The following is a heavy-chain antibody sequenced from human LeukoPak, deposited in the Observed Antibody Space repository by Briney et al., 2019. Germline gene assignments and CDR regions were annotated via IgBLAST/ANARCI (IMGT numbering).Heavy chain of an antibody. CDR1: GGTFSSYA. CDR3: AAKIPYTAAGWFDP. V-gene: IGHV1-69*06. J-gene: IGHJ5*02. D-gene: IGHD6-13*01. CDR2: IIPIFGTA. Sequence: SVKVSCKASGGTFSSYAISWVRQAPGQGLEKMGGIIPIFGTANYAQKFQGRVTITADKSTSTAYMELSSLRSEDTAVYYCAAKIPYTAAGWFDPWGQGTLVTVSS.